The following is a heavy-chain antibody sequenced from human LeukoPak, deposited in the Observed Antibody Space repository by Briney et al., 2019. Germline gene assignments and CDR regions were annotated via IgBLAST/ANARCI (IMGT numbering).Heavy chain of an antibody. CDR2: ISTYNANT. J-gene: IGHJ4*02. CDR3: ATDKNIAVAGPGDY. V-gene: IGHV1-18*01. CDR1: GYTFTSYG. Sequence: ASVEVSCKASGYTFTSYGINWVRQAPGQGLEWMGWISTYNANTNYAQKLQGRVTMTTDTSTNTASMELRSLRSDDTAVYYCATDKNIAVAGPGDYWGQGTLVTVSS. D-gene: IGHD6-19*01.